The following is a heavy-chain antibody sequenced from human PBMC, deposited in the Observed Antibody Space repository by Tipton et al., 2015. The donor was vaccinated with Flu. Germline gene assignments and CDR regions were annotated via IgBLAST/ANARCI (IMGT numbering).Heavy chain of an antibody. J-gene: IGHJ5*01. CDR2: IHRSGST. D-gene: IGHD2/OR15-2a*01. CDR3: ARDRWEYIRGFDS. CDR1: GDSIGSRYF. V-gene: IGHV4-38-2*02. Sequence: TLSLTCSVFGDSIGSRYFWGWIRQPPGKGLEWIGNIHRSGSTYYNPSLKSRVTISVDTSKNQFSLKLTSVTAADTAVYYCARDRWEYIRGFDSWGQGTLVTVSP.